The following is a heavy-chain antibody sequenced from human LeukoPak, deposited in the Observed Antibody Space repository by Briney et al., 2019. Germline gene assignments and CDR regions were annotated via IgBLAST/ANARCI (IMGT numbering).Heavy chain of an antibody. D-gene: IGHD3/OR15-3a*01. CDR1: GYTFTSYG. V-gene: IGHV1-18*01. CDR2: ISAYNGNT. J-gene: IGHJ4*02. Sequence: GTSVKVSCKASGYTFTSYGISWVRQAPGQGLEWMGWISAYNGNTNYAQKLQGRVTMTTDTSTSTAYMELRSLRSDDTAVYYCARTSQSYELLSGSDLGYWGQGTLVTVSS. CDR3: ARTSQSYELLSGSDLGY.